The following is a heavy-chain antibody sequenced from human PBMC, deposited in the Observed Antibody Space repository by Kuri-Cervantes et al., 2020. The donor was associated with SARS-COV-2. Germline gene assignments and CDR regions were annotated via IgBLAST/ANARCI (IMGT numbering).Heavy chain of an antibody. CDR1: GYTITNFF. CDR3: AREVAVAGKNFDY. CDR2: ITPNGDLT. J-gene: IGHJ4*02. D-gene: IGHD6-13*01. V-gene: IGHV1-46*01. Sequence: ASVKVSCKTSGYTITNFFMHWVRQAPGQGLEWMGLITPNGDLTLYAQNFQGRFTVTRDTSTRTVFMELSSLRSEDTAVYYCAREVAVAGKNFDYWGQGTLVTVSS.